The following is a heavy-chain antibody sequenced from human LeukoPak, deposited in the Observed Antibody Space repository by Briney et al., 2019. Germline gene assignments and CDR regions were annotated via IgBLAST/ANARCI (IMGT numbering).Heavy chain of an antibody. Sequence: PGGSLRLSRALFGLTLRSYTMSWVRQAPGRGLEWVSAISGSGGSTYSADSAKGRFTISRDNSKYTLYLQMNSLRAEDTVVYYGAKGASHHDILTGYLYWGRGTLVTVSS. J-gene: IGHJ4*02. CDR2: ISGSGGST. CDR3: AKGASHHDILTGYLY. V-gene: IGHV3-23*01. CDR1: GLTLRSYT. D-gene: IGHD3-9*01.